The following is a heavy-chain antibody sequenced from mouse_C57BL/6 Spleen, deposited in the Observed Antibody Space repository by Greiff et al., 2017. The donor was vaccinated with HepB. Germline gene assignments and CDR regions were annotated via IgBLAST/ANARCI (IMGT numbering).Heavy chain of an antibody. CDR2: ISSGISTI. J-gene: IGHJ3*01. CDR1: GFTFSDYG. D-gene: IGHD3-2*02. V-gene: IGHV5-17*01. Sequence: EVQGVESGGGLVKPGGSLKLSCAASGFTFSDYGMHWVRQAPEKGLEWVAYISSGISTIYYADTVKGRFTISRDNAKNTLFLLIASLRSEDTAMYCSARKTAQATVADWGRGTLVTVSA. CDR3: ARKTAQATVAD.